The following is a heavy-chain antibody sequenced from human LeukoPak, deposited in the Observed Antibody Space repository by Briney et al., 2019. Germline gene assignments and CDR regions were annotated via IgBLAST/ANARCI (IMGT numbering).Heavy chain of an antibody. CDR3: ARDRYCVSTNCPYDC. CDR2: ISVSDDST. Sequence: GGSLRLSCAASGFTSSDYTMNWVRQSPGKGLEWVSGISVSDDSTYYADSVKGRSTISRDKSNNVLHLQMNSPRAEDTAVYYCARDRYCVSTNCPYDCWGQGTPVTVSS. D-gene: IGHD2-2*01. J-gene: IGHJ4*02. V-gene: IGHV3-23*01. CDR1: GFTSSDYT.